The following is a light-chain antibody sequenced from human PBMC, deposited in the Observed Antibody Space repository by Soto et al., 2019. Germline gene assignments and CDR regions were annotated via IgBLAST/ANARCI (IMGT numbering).Light chain of an antibody. CDR2: ENN. Sequence: QSVLTQPPSVCAAPGQKVTISCSGSSSNIGNNYVSWYQQLPGTAPKLLIYENNKRTSGIPDRFSGSKSGTSATLGITGLQTGDEADYYCGTWDSSLSAVVFGGGTKLTVL. J-gene: IGLJ2*01. CDR1: SSNIGNNY. V-gene: IGLV1-51*02. CDR3: GTWDSSLSAVV.